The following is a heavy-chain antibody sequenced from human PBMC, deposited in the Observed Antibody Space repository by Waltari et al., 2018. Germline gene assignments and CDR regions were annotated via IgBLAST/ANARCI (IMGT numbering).Heavy chain of an antibody. D-gene: IGHD2-21*01. CDR1: GGSISSYY. CDR3: ARDCCAPYYYYYYMDV. J-gene: IGHJ6*03. CDR2: IYYSGST. V-gene: IGHV4-59*01. Sequence: QVQLQESGPGLVKPSETLSLTCTVPGGSISSYYWSWIRQPPGKGLEWIGYIYYSGSTNYNPSLKSRVTISVDTSKNQFSLKLSSVTAADTAVYYCARDCCAPYYYYYYMDVWGKGTTVTVSS.